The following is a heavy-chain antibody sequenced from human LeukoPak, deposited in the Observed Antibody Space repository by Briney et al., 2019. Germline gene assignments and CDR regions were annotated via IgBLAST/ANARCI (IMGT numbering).Heavy chain of an antibody. Sequence: ASVKVSCRASGYTFTSYYMHWVRQAPGQGLEWMGIINPSGGSTSYAQKFQGRVTMTRDMSTSTDYMELSSLRSEDTAVYYCARDDSVEDTAWWFDPWGQGTLVTVSS. V-gene: IGHV1-46*01. CDR3: ARDDSVEDTAWWFDP. D-gene: IGHD4-23*01. CDR2: INPSGGST. J-gene: IGHJ5*02. CDR1: GYTFTSYY.